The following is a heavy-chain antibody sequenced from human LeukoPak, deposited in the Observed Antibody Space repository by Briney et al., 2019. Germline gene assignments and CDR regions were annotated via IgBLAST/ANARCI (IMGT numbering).Heavy chain of an antibody. D-gene: IGHD6-13*01. J-gene: IGHJ4*02. Sequence: GASVKVSCKASGGTFSSYTISWVRQAPGQGLEWMGRIIPILGIANYAQKFQGRVTITADKSTSTAYMELSSLRSEDTAVYYCARDGGYSSSWFAPPPFLGYWGQGTLVTVSS. V-gene: IGHV1-69*04. CDR1: GGTFSSYT. CDR3: ARDGGYSSSWFAPPPFLGY. CDR2: IIPILGIA.